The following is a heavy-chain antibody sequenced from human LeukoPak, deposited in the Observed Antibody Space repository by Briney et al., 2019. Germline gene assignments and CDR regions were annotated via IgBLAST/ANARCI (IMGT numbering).Heavy chain of an antibody. CDR3: VRDGDGYNFDY. D-gene: IGHD5-24*01. Sequence: GGSLRLSCAASGFTLSNYWMHWVRQAPGKGLVWVSRIKSDGSWTNYADSVKGRFTISRDNAKRTLYQQMNSLRAEDTAVYYCVRDGDGYNFDYWGQGTLVTVSS. CDR1: GFTLSNYW. V-gene: IGHV3-74*01. CDR2: IKSDGSWT. J-gene: IGHJ4*02.